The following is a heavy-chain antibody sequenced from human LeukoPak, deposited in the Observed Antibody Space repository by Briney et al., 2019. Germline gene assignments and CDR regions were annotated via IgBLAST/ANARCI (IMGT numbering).Heavy chain of an antibody. CDR1: GFTFSSYA. V-gene: IGHV3-23*01. Sequence: GGSLRLSCAASGFTFSSYAMSWVRQAPGKGLEWVSAISGSGGSTYYADSVKGRFTISRDNSKNTLYLQMNSLRAEDTAVYYCARDQGYCTSVSGRGDAFDVWGQGSMVSVSS. J-gene: IGHJ3*01. D-gene: IGHD2-8*02. CDR3: ARDQGYCTSVSGRGDAFDV. CDR2: ISGSGGST.